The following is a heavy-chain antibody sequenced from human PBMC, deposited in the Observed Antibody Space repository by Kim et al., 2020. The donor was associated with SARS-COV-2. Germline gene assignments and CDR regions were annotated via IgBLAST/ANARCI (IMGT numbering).Heavy chain of an antibody. V-gene: IGHV3-30*01. D-gene: IGHD1-26*01. Sequence: ADSVKGRFTISRDNSKNTLYLQMNSLRAEDTAVYYCARAQWGSYCAAFDIWGQGTMVTVSS. J-gene: IGHJ3*02. CDR3: ARAQWGSYCAAFDI.